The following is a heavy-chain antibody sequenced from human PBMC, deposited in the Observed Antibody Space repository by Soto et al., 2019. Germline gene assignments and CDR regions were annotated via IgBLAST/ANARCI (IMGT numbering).Heavy chain of an antibody. J-gene: IGHJ1*01. CDR3: ARQTTKLTWDFQQ. D-gene: IGHD1-1*01. Sequence: ASVKVSCKASGYTFTNYGINWVRQAPGQGLEWMGWISTYNGDTNYAHNLQGRVTMTTDTSTSTAYMELRSLRSDDTAVYYCARQTTKLTWDFQQWGQGTLVTVSS. CDR1: GYTFTNYG. V-gene: IGHV1-18*01. CDR2: ISTYNGDT.